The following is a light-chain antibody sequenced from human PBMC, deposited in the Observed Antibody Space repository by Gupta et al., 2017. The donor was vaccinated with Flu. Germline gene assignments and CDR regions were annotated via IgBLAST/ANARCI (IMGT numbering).Light chain of an antibody. CDR1: NIGSQS. CDR3: QVCETRSDYWV. V-gene: IGLV3-21*02. J-gene: IGLJ3*02. Sequence: SYVLPQPPSVSVAPGQTAHITCGGDNIGSQSVHWYQQKPGQAPVLVVYDDSDRPFGIPERISGYSSGKTATLTISGVEAGDEAEYYCQVCETRSDYWVFGGGTRLIVL. CDR2: DDS.